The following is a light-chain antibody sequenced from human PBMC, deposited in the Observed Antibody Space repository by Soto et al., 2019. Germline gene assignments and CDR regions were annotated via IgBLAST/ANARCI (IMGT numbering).Light chain of an antibody. CDR1: QSISSW. Sequence: DIQITQYPSSLCASVVDRVSITFLASQSISSWLAWYQQKPGKAPKLLIYAASSLQSGVPSRFSGSGSGTDFTLTISSLQPEDFATYYCQQANSFPITFGQRTRLEVK. CDR2: AAS. J-gene: IGKJ5*01. V-gene: IGKV1-12*01. CDR3: QQANSFPIT.